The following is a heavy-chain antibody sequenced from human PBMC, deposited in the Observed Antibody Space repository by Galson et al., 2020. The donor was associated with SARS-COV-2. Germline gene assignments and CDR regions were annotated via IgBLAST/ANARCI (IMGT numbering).Heavy chain of an antibody. D-gene: IGHD2-2*01. J-gene: IGHJ4*02. V-gene: IGHV1-8*01. Sequence: ASVKVSCKASGYTFTSYDINWVRQATGQGLEWMGWMSPNSGNTGYAQKFQGRVTMTRNTSISTAYMELSSLRSEDTAVYYCARGGRYCSSTSCYSDEPFDYWGQGTLVTVSS. CDR1: GYTFTSYD. CDR2: MSPNSGNT. CDR3: ARGGRYCSSTSCYSDEPFDY.